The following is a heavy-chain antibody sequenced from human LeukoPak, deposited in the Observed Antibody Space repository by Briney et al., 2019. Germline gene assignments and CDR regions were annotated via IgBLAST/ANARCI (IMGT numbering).Heavy chain of an antibody. J-gene: IGHJ2*01. CDR2: SHYRETT. V-gene: IGHV4-39*01. Sequence: SETLSLTCTVSGGSTDNGRFFWGWVRQSPGKGLEWIGSSHYRETTFYGPSLRSRATISVDTSKNQFSLKLDSVTAADTAVYYCARQDIPYYFDSRAYHKTSWYFDLWGRGTLVTVSS. D-gene: IGHD3-22*01. CDR1: GGSTDNGRFF. CDR3: ARQDIPYYFDSRAYHKTSWYFDL.